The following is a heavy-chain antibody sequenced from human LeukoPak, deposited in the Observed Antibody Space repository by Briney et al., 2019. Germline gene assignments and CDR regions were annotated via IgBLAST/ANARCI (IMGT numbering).Heavy chain of an antibody. V-gene: IGHV3-74*01. Sequence: GGSLRLSCAASGFTFSSYWMHWVRQAPGKGLVWVSRINTDGSSTSYADSVKGRFTISRDNAKNTLYLQMNSLRAEDTAVYYCARVGGEWLSRLFDYWGQGTLVTVSS. CDR2: INTDGSST. J-gene: IGHJ4*02. CDR1: GFTFSSYW. D-gene: IGHD3-3*01. CDR3: ARVGGEWLSRLFDY.